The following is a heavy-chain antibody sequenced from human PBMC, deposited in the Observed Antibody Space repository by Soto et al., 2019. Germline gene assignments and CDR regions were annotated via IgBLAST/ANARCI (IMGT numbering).Heavy chain of an antibody. Sequence: QVQLVESGGGVVQPGRSLRLSCAASGFTFSSYGMHWVRQAPGKGLEWVAVISYDGSNKYYADSVKGRFTISRDNAKNTLYLQMNSLRAEDTAVYYCAKEITSPLYCSGGGCYSGHWYFDLWGRGTLVTVSS. CDR1: GFTFSSYG. J-gene: IGHJ2*01. CDR3: AKEITSPLYCSGGGCYSGHWYFDL. D-gene: IGHD2-15*01. V-gene: IGHV3-30*18. CDR2: ISYDGSNK.